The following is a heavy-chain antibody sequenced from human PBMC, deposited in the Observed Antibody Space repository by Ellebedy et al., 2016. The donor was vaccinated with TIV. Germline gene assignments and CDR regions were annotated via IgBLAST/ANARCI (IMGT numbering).Heavy chain of an antibody. Sequence: GESLKISXAASGFTFDDYAMYWVRQAPGKGLVWVSRISIDGSGTTYAESVKGRFTSSRDNAKNTLYLQMNSLRAEDTAVYYCARLGNDDYGPWGQGTLVTVSS. CDR2: ISIDGSGT. D-gene: IGHD4-17*01. CDR3: ARLGNDDYGP. V-gene: IGHV3-74*01. J-gene: IGHJ5*02. CDR1: GFTFDDYA.